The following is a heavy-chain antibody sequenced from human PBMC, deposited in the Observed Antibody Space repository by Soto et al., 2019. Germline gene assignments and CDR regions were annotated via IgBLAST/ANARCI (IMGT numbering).Heavy chain of an antibody. V-gene: IGHV1-18*01. J-gene: IGHJ6*03. CDR3: ARSPRISRAGDV. CDR1: GYSFISHG. D-gene: IGHD6-19*01. Sequence: QVQMEQSGAEARRPGASVNVSCKASGYSFISHGISWVRQAPGQGLEWMGWINPYNGNTNYAQKFQDRVTLTTDKTTSTAYMELRSLRADDTALYYCARSPRISRAGDVWAKGTAVVVSS. CDR2: INPYNGNT.